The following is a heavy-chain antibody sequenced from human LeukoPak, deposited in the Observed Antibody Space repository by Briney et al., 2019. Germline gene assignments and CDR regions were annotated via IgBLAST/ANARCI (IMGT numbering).Heavy chain of an antibody. CDR1: GFTFSTYA. D-gene: IGHD3-16*02. CDR3: VKPKKPYPPVILDY. CDR2: ISKNGGST. V-gene: IGHV3-64D*09. J-gene: IGHJ4*02. Sequence: PGGSLRLSCAGSGFTFSTYAMTWVRQAPGKGLEYVSGISKNGGSTDYADSVKGRFTISRDNSKNTLYLQISSLRTEDTAVYYCVKPKKPYPPVILDYWGQGTLVTVSS.